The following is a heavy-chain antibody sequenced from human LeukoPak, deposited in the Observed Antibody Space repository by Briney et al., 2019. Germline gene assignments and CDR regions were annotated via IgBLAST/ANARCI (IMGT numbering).Heavy chain of an antibody. V-gene: IGHV3-21*01. CDR1: GFTFSSYS. CDR2: ISSSSSYI. J-gene: IGHJ4*02. Sequence: GGSLRLSCAASGFTFSSYSMNWVRQAPGKGLEWVSSISSSSSYIYYADSVKGRFTISRDNAKNSLYLQMNCLRAEDTAVYYCARADYDFWSGQYYFDYWGQGTLVTVSS. CDR3: ARADYDFWSGQYYFDY. D-gene: IGHD3-3*01.